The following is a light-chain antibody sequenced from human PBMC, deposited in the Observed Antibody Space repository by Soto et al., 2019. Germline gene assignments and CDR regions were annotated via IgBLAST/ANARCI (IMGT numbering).Light chain of an antibody. Sequence: EFVLTQSPCTLSLSPGDGATLSCRASQSVSSSLAWYQQKVGQAPRLLIYGASSRATGIPGRFSGSGSGTDFTLTISRLEPEDFAVYSCQQYGSSPVTFGQGTRLEIK. J-gene: IGKJ5*01. CDR2: GAS. V-gene: IGKV3-20*01. CDR3: QQYGSSPVT. CDR1: QSVSSS.